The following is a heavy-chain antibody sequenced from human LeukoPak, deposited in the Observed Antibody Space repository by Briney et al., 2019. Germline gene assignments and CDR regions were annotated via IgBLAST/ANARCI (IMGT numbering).Heavy chain of an antibody. Sequence: SETLSLTCTVSGGSISSGSYYWSWIQQPAGKGLEWIGRIYTSGSTNYNPSLKSRVTISGDTSKNQFSLRLSSVTAADTAVYYCARASYSYDINGWVPFDYWGQGTLVTVSS. V-gene: IGHV4-61*02. CDR1: GGSISSGSYY. D-gene: IGHD3-22*01. CDR3: ARASYSYDINGWVPFDY. J-gene: IGHJ4*02. CDR2: IYTSGST.